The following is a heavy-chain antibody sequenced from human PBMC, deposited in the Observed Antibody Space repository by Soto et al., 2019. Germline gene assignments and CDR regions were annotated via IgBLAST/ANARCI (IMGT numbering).Heavy chain of an antibody. V-gene: IGHV3-23*01. J-gene: IGHJ3*02. CDR3: AKDLGDEGYCSSTSGYAFDI. D-gene: IGHD2-2*01. CDR1: GFTFSSYA. CDR2: ISGSGVST. Sequence: GGSLRLSCAASGFTFSSYAMSWVRQAPGKGLEWVSAISGSGVSTYYADSVKGRFTISRDNSKNTLYLQMNSLRAEDTAVYYGAKDLGDEGYCSSTSGYAFDIWGQGTMVTVSS.